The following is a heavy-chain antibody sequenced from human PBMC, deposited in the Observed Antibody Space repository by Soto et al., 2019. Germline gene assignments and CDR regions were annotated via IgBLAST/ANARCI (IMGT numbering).Heavy chain of an antibody. D-gene: IGHD1-26*01. CDR2: ISYDGSNK. Sequence: QVQLVESGGGVDQPGRSLRLSCAASGFTFSSYGMNWVRQAPGTGLEWVAVISYDGSNKYYADSVKGRFTISRDNSKNTLYLQMNSLRAEDTAVYYCAKVNVGANPNVDYWGQGTLVTVSS. CDR1: GFTFSSYG. J-gene: IGHJ4*02. V-gene: IGHV3-30*18. CDR3: AKVNVGANPNVDY.